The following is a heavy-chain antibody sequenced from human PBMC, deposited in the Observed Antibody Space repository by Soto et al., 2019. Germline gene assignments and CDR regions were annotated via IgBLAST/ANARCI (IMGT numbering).Heavy chain of an antibody. CDR1: GGSISSCNW. CDR2: IYHSGST. Sequence: PSETLSLTCAVSGGSISSCNWWSWVRQPTGKGLEWIGEIYHSGSTNYNPSLKSRVTISVDKSKNQFSLKLSSVTAADTAVYYCARSPDSSGYYPRWYYYGMDVWGQGTTVTVSS. J-gene: IGHJ6*02. CDR3: ARSPDSSGYYPRWYYYGMDV. D-gene: IGHD3-22*01. V-gene: IGHV4-4*02.